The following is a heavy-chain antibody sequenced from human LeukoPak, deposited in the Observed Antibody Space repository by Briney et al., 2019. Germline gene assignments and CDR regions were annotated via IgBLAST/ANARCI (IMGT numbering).Heavy chain of an antibody. CDR3: ARVRNTYYYGSGSHRPPAAPFDY. V-gene: IGHV1-2*02. D-gene: IGHD3-10*01. CDR2: INPNSGGT. CDR1: GYTFTGFY. J-gene: IGHJ4*02. Sequence: ASVKVSCKASGYTFTGFYMHWVRQAPGQGLEWVGWINPNSGGTNYAQKFQGRVTMTRDTSISTAYIELSRLRSDDTAVYYCARVRNTYYYGSGSHRPPAAPFDYWGQGTLVTVSS.